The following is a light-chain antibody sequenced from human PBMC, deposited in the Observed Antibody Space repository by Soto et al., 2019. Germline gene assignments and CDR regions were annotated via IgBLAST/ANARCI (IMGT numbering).Light chain of an antibody. V-gene: IGKV3-20*01. CDR1: QSVSNSY. J-gene: IGKJ2*01. Sequence: EIVLTQSPGTLSLSPGGRATLSCRASQSVSNSYLAWYQQKPGQAPRLLIYGASGRATGIPDRFSGSGSGTDFTLPISRLEPEDFAVYYCQQYGSSPLYTLGQGNKLELK. CDR2: GAS. CDR3: QQYGSSPLYT.